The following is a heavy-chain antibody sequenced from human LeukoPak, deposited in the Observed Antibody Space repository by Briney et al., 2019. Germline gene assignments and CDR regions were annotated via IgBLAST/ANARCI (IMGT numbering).Heavy chain of an antibody. CDR3: VKERYSSGWSDSFDY. CDR1: GFTFSSYV. CDR2: ISGNGGDT. Sequence: GGSLRLSCAASGFTFSSYVMSWVRQAPGKGLEWVSSISGNGGDTYYADSVKGRFTISRDNSKNTLYLQMSSLRAEDTAVYYCVKERYSSGWSDSFDYRGQGSLVTVSS. D-gene: IGHD6-19*01. V-gene: IGHV3-23*01. J-gene: IGHJ4*02.